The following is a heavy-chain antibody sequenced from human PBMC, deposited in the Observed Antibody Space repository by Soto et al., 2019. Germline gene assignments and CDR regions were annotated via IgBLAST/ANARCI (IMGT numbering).Heavy chain of an antibody. CDR2: ISGSGGST. CDR3: AAHDSSWSMGDY. CDR1: GFTFSSYA. V-gene: IGHV3-23*01. D-gene: IGHD6-13*01. J-gene: IGHJ4*02. Sequence: GGSLRLSCAASGFTFSSYAMSWVRQAPGKGLEWVSAISGSGGSTYYADSVKGRFTISRDNSKNTLYLQMNSLRAEDTAVYYCAAHDSSWSMGDYWGQGTLVTVSS.